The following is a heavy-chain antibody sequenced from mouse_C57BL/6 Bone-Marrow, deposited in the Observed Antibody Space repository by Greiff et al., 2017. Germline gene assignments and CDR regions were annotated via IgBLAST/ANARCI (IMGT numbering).Heavy chain of an antibody. CDR3: ARCTYDYDAMDY. V-gene: IGHV1-80*01. D-gene: IGHD5-1*01. CDR1: GYAFSSYW. Sequence: VQLQQSGAELVKPGASVKISCKASGYAFSSYWMNWVKQRPGKGLEWIGQFYPGDGDTNYNGKFKGKATLTADKSSSTAYMQLSRLTSEDSAVYFCARCTYDYDAMDYWGQGTSVTVSS. J-gene: IGHJ4*01. CDR2: FYPGDGDT.